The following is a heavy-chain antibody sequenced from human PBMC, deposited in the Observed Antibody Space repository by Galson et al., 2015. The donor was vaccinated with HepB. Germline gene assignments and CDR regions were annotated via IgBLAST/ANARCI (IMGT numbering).Heavy chain of an antibody. V-gene: IGHV3-23*01. CDR3: AKDSSIVGLGVDFDY. J-gene: IGHJ4*02. D-gene: IGHD1-26*01. CDR2: ISGSGGST. Sequence: SLRLSCAASGFTFSSYGMHWVRQAPGKGLEWVSAISGSGGSTYYADSVKGRFTISRDNSKNTLYLQMNSLRAEDTAVYYCAKDSSIVGLGVDFDYWGQGTLVTVSS. CDR1: GFTFSSYG.